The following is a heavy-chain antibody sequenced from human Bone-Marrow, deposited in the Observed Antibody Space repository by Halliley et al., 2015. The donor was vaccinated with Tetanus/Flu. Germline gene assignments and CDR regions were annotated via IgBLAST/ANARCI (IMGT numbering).Heavy chain of an antibody. Sequence: TLSLTCTISGGSINSNYWSWIGQPPGKGLEWIGYIYDTGKTTYNPSLKSRVTISADTSQNRFSLELNSVTAADTAVYYCARRDYSASGGYYFAYWGQGTLVTVSS. D-gene: IGHD4-4*01. J-gene: IGHJ4*02. CDR2: IYDTGKT. CDR1: GGSINSNY. V-gene: IGHV4-59*08. CDR3: ARRDYSASGGYYFAY.